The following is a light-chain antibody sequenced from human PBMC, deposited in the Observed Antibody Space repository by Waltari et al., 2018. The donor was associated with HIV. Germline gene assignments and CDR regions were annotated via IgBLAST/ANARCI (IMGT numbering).Light chain of an antibody. Sequence: IVLTQSPGTLSLSLGDKATLSCRASQSVSSTSLAWYHQKPGQSPRLLIYSASTRANGIPDRFSGSGSGTDFSLTISRLEPEDFAVYYCQRYGRSRTFGQGTKVEIK. CDR2: SAS. J-gene: IGKJ1*01. V-gene: IGKV3-20*01. CDR3: QRYGRSRT. CDR1: QSVSSTS.